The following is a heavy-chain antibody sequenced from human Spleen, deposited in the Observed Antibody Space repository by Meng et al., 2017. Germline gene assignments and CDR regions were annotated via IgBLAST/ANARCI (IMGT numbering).Heavy chain of an antibody. CDR3: VRDENISLGKLFGDY. J-gene: IGHJ4*02. V-gene: IGHV1-2*06. CDR1: GSPFTAYY. D-gene: IGHD2-21*01. Sequence: QVHLVQPGGEVKEPGASVKVSCKPSGSPFTAYYIHWVRQAPGPGLEWMGHIIPNSGDTLYAPKFQGRVSMTADTSIGTAYVELSGLRSDDTAIYYCVRDENISLGKLFGDYWGQGTLVTVSS. CDR2: IIPNSGDT.